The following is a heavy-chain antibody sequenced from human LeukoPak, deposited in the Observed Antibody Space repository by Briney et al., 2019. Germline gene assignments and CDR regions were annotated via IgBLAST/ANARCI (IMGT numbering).Heavy chain of an antibody. Sequence: PSETLSLTCTVSGGSISSYYWSWIRQPPGKGLEWIGYIYYSGSTFYNPSLKSRVTISVDTSKNQFSLRLSSVTVADTAVYYCAREPRGGGYSFDYWGQGTLVTVSS. CDR2: IYYSGST. D-gene: IGHD5-12*01. CDR3: AREPRGGGYSFDY. J-gene: IGHJ4*02. V-gene: IGHV4-59*06. CDR1: GGSISSYY.